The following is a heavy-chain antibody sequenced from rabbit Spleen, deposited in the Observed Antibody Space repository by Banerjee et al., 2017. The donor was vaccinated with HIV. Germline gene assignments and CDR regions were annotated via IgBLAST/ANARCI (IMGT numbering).Heavy chain of an antibody. CDR1: GIDFSSYFY. J-gene: IGHJ4*01. Sequence: QQQLVESGGGLVQPGGTLTLTCKASGIDFSSYFYICWVRQAPGKGLELIACIYTTSGSTWYASWVNGRFTISRSTSLNTVDLQMTSLTAADTATYFCARDLDDVIGWNFGWWGQGTLVTVS. V-gene: IGHV1S43*01. CDR2: IYTTSGST. D-gene: IGHD1-1*01. CDR3: ARDLDDVIGWNFGW.